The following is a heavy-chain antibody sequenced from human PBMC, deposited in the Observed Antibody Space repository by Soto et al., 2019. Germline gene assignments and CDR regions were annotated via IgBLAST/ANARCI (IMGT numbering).Heavy chain of an antibody. D-gene: IGHD6-13*01. Sequence: SVKVSFRASGGTFSSYRIHLVRQAPGQRLEWVGGIVPIYRTADYAQKFQGRVTITADESARTSYMELRSLKSQDTAVYYCARDSGAKLSSSWGQGTLVTVSS. CDR3: ARDSGAKLSSS. V-gene: IGHV1-69*13. J-gene: IGHJ4*02. CDR1: GGTFSSYR. CDR2: IVPIYRTA.